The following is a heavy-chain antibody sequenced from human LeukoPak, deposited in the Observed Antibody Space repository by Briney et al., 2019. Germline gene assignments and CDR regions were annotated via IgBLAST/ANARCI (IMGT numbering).Heavy chain of an antibody. D-gene: IGHD3-22*01. Sequence: PGGSLRLSCAASGFNFMTYGMHWVRQAPGKGLEWVAFISYDGGKRFFGESVKGRFTISRDNSKNTLYLQMNSLRAEDTAVYYCAKPSLYYYDTSGYYRYWYFDPWGRGTLVTVSS. CDR2: ISYDGGKR. J-gene: IGHJ2*01. CDR1: GFNFMTYG. CDR3: AKPSLYYYDTSGYYRYWYFDP. V-gene: IGHV3-30*18.